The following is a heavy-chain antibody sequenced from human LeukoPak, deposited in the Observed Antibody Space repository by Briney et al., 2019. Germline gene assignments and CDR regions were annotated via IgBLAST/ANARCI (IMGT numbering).Heavy chain of an antibody. Sequence: GGSLRLSCAASGFTFDEYAMHWVRQAPGKGLEWASGISWNSASTAYADSVKGRFTISRDNAKNSLYLQMNSLRAEDTALYNCVRERDGTYYFDYWGQGTLVTVSS. CDR3: VRERDGTYYFDY. CDR2: ISWNSAST. J-gene: IGHJ4*02. CDR1: GFTFDEYA. D-gene: IGHD1-26*01. V-gene: IGHV3-9*01.